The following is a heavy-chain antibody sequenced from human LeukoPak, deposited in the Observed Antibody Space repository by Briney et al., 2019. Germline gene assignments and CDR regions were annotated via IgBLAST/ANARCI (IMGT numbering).Heavy chain of an antibody. V-gene: IGHV1-2*06. J-gene: IGHJ4*02. CDR3: ARRLSGWHPIDY. D-gene: IGHD6-19*01. CDR1: GYTFTGYY. CDR2: INPNSGGT. Sequence: ASVKVSCKASGYTFTGYYMHWVRQAPGQGLEWVGRINPNSGGTNYAQKLQGRVTMTTDTSTSTAYMELRSLRSDDTAVYYCARRLSGWHPIDYWGQGTLVTVSS.